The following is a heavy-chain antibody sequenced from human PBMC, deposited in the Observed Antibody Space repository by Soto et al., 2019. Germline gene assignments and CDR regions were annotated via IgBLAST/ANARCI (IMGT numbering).Heavy chain of an antibody. Sequence: PGGSLRLSCAASGFTFSSYSMNWVRQAPGKGLEWVSSISSSSSYIYYADSVKGRFTISRDNAKNSLYLQMNSLRAEDTAVYYCTSCLFVRYFDWCTNAPGDGMDVSGQRTTVTGSS. CDR3: TSCLFVRYFDWCTNAPGDGMDV. CDR1: GFTFSSYS. J-gene: IGHJ6*02. D-gene: IGHD3-9*01. V-gene: IGHV3-21*04. CDR2: ISSSSSYI.